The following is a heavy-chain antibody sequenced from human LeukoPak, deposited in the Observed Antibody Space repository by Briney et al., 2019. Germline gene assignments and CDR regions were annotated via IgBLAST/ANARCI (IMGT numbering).Heavy chain of an antibody. CDR2: ISGSGGST. V-gene: IGHV3-23*01. CDR1: GFTFSSYA. D-gene: IGHD3-9*01. J-gene: IGHJ4*02. Sequence: GGSLRLSCAASGFTFSSYAMSWVRQAPGKGLEWVSAISGSGGSTSYADSVKGRFTISRDNSKNTLYLQMNSLRAEDTAVYYCARDGLRYFDWLTGYFDYWGQGTLVTVSS. CDR3: ARDGLRYFDWLTGYFDY.